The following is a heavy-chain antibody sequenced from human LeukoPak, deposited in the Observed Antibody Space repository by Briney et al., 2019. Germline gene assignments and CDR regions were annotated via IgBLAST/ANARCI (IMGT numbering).Heavy chain of an antibody. J-gene: IGHJ4*02. CDR3: AREYWNDHSPLFDY. CDR2: INAGNGNT. V-gene: IGHV1-3*01. D-gene: IGHD1-1*01. CDR1: GYAFTSYA. Sequence: ASVKVSCKASGYAFTSYAMHWVRQAPGQRLEWMGWINAGNGNTKYSQKFQGRVTITRDTSASTAYMELSSLRSEDTAVYYCAREYWNDHSPLFDYWGQGTLVTVSS.